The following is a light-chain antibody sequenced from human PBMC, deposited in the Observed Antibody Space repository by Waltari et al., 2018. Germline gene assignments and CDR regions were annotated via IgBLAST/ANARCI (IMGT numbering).Light chain of an antibody. V-gene: IGLV1-36*01. CDR1: NSNIGNNA. CDR3: ATWDDTLSGWV. CDR2: YND. J-gene: IGLJ3*02. Sequence: QSVLTQPPSVSRVPRQRVTISCSGSNSNIGNNAVAWYQQIPGRAPKLLIYYNDLLSAGGSDRYSGSKSGSSASLAISGLQSEDEADYYCATWDDTLSGWVFGGGTKLTVL.